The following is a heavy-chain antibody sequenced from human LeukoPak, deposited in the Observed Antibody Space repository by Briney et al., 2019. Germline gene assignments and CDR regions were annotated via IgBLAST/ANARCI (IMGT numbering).Heavy chain of an antibody. CDR3: AKDKTGGSYQYYFDY. CDR1: GFTFDDYA. CDR2: ISGDGGST. D-gene: IGHD1-26*01. Sequence: PGGSLRLSXAASGFTFDDYATHWVRQAPGKGLEWVSLISGDGGSTYYADSVKGRFTISRDNSKNSLYLQMNSLRTEDTALYYCAKDKTGGSYQYYFDYWGQGTLVTVSS. V-gene: IGHV3-43*02. J-gene: IGHJ4*02.